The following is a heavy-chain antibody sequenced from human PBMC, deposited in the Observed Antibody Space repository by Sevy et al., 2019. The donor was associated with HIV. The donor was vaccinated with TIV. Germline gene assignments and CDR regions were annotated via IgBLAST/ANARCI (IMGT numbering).Heavy chain of an antibody. D-gene: IGHD3-3*01. V-gene: IGHV3-15*01. Sequence: GGSLRLSCAASGVTFSKAWMSWVRRAPGKRLEWVGRIKSNTDGGTTDYAEPVKGRFTISRDDSKNTLYLQVNSLKTADTAVYYCTTKKDFWSGYFYFDYWGQGILVTVSS. CDR1: GVTFSKAW. J-gene: IGHJ4*02. CDR2: IKSNTDGGTT. CDR3: TTKKDFWSGYFYFDY.